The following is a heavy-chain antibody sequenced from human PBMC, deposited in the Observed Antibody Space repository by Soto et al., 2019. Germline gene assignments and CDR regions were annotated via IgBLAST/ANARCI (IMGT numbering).Heavy chain of an antibody. J-gene: IGHJ5*01. CDR3: ARVTKYYGSGSYYNVIGRDS. D-gene: IGHD3-10*01. CDR1: GGTFSIYT. Sequence: ASLKLSCEASGGTFSIYTISWVLRAPGQGLEWMGRIIPILGIAHYAQKFPGRVTITADKSTSTAFMQLSSMRSEDTAVYYCARVTKYYGSGSYYNVIGRDSWCQGTLDTISS. CDR2: IIPILGIA. V-gene: IGHV1-69*02.